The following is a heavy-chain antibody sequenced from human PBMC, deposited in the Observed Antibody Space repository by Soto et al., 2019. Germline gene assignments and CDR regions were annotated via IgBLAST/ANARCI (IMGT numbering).Heavy chain of an antibody. D-gene: IGHD6-13*01. CDR2: IYYSGST. J-gene: IGHJ4*02. Sequence: QVQLQESGPGLVKPSETLSLTCTVSGGSISSYYWSWIRQPPGKGLEWIGYIYYSGSTNYNPSLKXXVXXXVDTSKXXXXXXLSSVXAXDXAVYYCARRYGSSFDYWGQGTLVTVSS. V-gene: IGHV4-59*08. CDR3: ARRYGSSFDY. CDR1: GGSISSYY.